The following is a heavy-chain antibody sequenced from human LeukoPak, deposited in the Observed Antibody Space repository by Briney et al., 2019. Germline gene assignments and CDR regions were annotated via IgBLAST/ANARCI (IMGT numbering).Heavy chain of an antibody. V-gene: IGHV3-33*01. CDR2: IWYDGSNK. Sequence: GRSLRLSCAASGFTFSSYGMHWVRQAPGKGLEWVAVIWYDGSNKYYADSVKGRFTISRDNSKNTLYLQMNSLRAEDTALYYCARSWAGFGELLSYFDYWGQGTLVTVSS. D-gene: IGHD3-10*01. CDR1: GFTFSSYG. J-gene: IGHJ4*02. CDR3: ARSWAGFGELLSYFDY.